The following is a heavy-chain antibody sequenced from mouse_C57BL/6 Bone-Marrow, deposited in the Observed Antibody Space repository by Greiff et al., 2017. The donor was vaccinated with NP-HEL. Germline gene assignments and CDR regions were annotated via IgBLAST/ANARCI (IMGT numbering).Heavy chain of an antibody. CDR2: ISNLAYSI. Sequence: DVMLVESGGGLVQPGGSLKLSCAASGFTFSDYGMAWVRQAPRKGPEWVAFISNLAYSIYYADTVTGRFTISRENAKNTLYLEMSSLRSEDTAMYYCARHEGDYWGQGTSVTFSS. CDR1: GFTFSDYG. V-gene: IGHV5-15*01. J-gene: IGHJ4*01. CDR3: ARHEGDY.